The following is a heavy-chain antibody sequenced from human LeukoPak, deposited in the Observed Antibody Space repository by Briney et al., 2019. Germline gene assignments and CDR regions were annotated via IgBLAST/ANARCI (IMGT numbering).Heavy chain of an antibody. Sequence: GGPLRLSCAASGFTFDDYAMHWVRQAPGKGLEWVSGISWNSRSIGYADSVKGRFTISRDNAKNSLSLQMNSLRAEDTAVYYCARPLMYYYGSETYFWFDPWGQGTLVTVSS. CDR3: ARPLMYYYGSETYFWFDP. CDR1: GFTFDDYA. J-gene: IGHJ5*02. CDR2: ISWNSRSI. V-gene: IGHV3-9*01. D-gene: IGHD3-10*01.